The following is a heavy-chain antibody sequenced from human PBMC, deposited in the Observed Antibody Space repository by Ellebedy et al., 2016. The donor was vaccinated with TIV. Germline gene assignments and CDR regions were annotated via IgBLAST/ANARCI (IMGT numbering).Heavy chain of an antibody. D-gene: IGHD4-23*01. CDR2: ISYNGSKK. CDR3: ARTFYGGNSALDY. CDR1: GFTFSSYG. V-gene: IGHV3-30*03. Sequence: LSLTCAASGFTFSSYGMHWVRQAPGKGLEWVAVISYNGSKKNYADFVKGRFTVSRDNSNDTLYLQMSSLRPEDTAVYYCARTFYGGNSALDYWGQGTLVTVSS. J-gene: IGHJ4*02.